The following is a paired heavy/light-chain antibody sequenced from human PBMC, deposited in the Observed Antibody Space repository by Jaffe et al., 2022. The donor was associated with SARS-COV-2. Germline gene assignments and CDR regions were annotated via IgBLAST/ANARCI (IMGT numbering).Heavy chain of an antibody. V-gene: IGHV4-39*01. Sequence: QLQESGPGLVKPSETLSLTCTVSGGPLSSSYYWGWVRQSPGKGLEWLGSTYFTGSPYYNPALKSRLTIAVDTSKNQFSLRLSSVTAADTAVYYCASVPDILVVGTGDYWGQGTLVTVPS. D-gene: IGHD2-15*01. CDR2: TYFTGSP. CDR1: GGPLSSSYY. J-gene: IGHJ4*02. CDR3: ASVPDILVVGTGDY.
Light chain of an antibody. J-gene: IGKJ2*01. V-gene: IGKV1-17*01. CDR3: LQHNDYPFT. CDR1: QGIRNH. CDR2: STS. Sequence: DIQMTQSPSSLSASIGDRVTITCRASQGIRNHLGWYQQKPGKAPKRLIYSTSTLQTGVPSRFSGGGSGTEFTLTISSLQPEDVAIYYCLQHNDYPFTFGQGTKLEI.